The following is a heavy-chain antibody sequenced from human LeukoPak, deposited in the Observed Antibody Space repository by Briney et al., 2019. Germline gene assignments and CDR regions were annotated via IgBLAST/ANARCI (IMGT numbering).Heavy chain of an antibody. CDR3: ARDVTYSASAPPPLFDP. D-gene: IGHD6-13*01. V-gene: IGHV3-11*06. J-gene: IGHJ5*02. Sequence: GGSLRLSCAASGFTFSDYYMSWIRQAPGKGLEWVSYISSSSSYTNYADSVKGRFTISRDNAKNSLYLQMNSLRAEDTAVYYCARDVTYSASAPPPLFDPWGQGTLVTVSS. CDR2: ISSSSSYT. CDR1: GFTFSDYY.